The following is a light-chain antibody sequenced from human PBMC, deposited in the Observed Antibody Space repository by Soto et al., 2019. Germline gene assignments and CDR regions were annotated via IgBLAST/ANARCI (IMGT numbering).Light chain of an antibody. CDR3: AAWDDSLSGSYV. J-gene: IGLJ1*01. CDR2: RNN. V-gene: IGLV1-47*01. CDR1: SSNIGSDY. Sequence: QSELTQPPSASGTPGQRVTISCSGSSSNIGSDYVYWYQQLPGTAPKLLMYRNNKRPSGVPDRFSGSKSGTSASLAISGLRSEDEADYYCAAWDDSLSGSYVFGTGTKLTVL.